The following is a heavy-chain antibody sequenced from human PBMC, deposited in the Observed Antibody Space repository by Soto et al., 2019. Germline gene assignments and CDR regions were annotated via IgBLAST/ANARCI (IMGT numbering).Heavy chain of an antibody. V-gene: IGHV1-69*01. CDR2: IIPVFGIA. Sequence: QVPLVQSGAEVKKPGSSVKVSCKASGGTFSSYATNWVRQAPGQGLEWMGGIIPVFGIADYAQKFQGRVTITADVSTSTAYMELSGLRSEDTAVYYCAISTSCCEVKYYFDFWGQGTLVSVSS. D-gene: IGHD2-2*01. CDR3: AISTSCCEVKYYFDF. CDR1: GGTFSSYA. J-gene: IGHJ4*02.